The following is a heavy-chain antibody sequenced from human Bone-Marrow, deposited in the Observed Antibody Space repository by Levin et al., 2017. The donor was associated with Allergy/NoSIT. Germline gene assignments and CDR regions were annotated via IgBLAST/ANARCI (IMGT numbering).Heavy chain of an antibody. Sequence: VASVKVSCKASGGLFTSYAISWLRQAPGQGLEWMGGIISIFHTTQYARRFQGRVTMTADESTSTAYMELTRLTSEDTAVYYCARDIFEILTGFSSKNHFYGMDVWGQGNTVTVS. CDR1: GGLFTSYA. CDR3: ARDIFEILTGFSSKNHFYGMDV. CDR2: IISIFHTT. V-gene: IGHV1-69*13. D-gene: IGHD3-9*01. J-gene: IGHJ6*02.